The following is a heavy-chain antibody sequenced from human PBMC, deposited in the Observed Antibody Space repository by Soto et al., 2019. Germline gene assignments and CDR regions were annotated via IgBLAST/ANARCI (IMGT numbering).Heavy chain of an antibody. V-gene: IGHV4-30-2*01. CDR2: IYHSGST. J-gene: IGHJ6*02. CDR1: GGSISSGGYS. D-gene: IGHD3-10*01. CDR3: ARDFDYYGSGRRYGMDV. Sequence: SETLSLTCAVSGGSISSGGYSWSWIRQPPGKGLEWIGYIYHSGSTYYNPSLKSRVTISVDRSKNQFSLKLSSVTAADTAVYYCARDFDYYGSGRRYGMDVWGQGTTVTVSS.